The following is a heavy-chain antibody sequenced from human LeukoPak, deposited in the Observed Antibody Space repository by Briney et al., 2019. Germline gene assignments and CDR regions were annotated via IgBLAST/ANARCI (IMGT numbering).Heavy chain of an antibody. CDR3: AKDRGRSLYYDSSGYYYSYAFDI. D-gene: IGHD3-22*01. J-gene: IGHJ3*02. CDR1: GFTFSSYA. Sequence: GGSLRLSCAASGFTFSSYAMHWVRQAPGKGLEYVSAISSNGGSTYYANSVKGRFTISRDNSKNTLYLQMGSLRAEDMAVYYCAKDRGRSLYYDSSGYYYSYAFDIWGQGTMVTVSS. CDR2: ISSNGGST. V-gene: IGHV3-64*01.